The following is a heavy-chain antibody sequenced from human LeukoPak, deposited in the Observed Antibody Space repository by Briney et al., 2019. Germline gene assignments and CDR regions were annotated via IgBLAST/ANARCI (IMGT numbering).Heavy chain of an antibody. CDR1: GFTFSSYA. V-gene: IGHV3-30*18. J-gene: IGHJ2*01. D-gene: IGHD6-19*01. Sequence: PGGSYALSCAASGFTFSSYAMHWVRQAPGKGLEWVAVISYDGGNKYYAESEKGHLTISRDNSKNTLYLQMNSLRAEDTAVYYCAKVPRQDGWFPLSDYWGRGALDRVPS. CDR2: ISYDGGNK. CDR3: AKVPRQDGWFPLSDY.